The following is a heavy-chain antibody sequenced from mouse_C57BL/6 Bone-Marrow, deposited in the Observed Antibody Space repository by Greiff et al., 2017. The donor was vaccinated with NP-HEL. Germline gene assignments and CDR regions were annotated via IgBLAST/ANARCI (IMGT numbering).Heavy chain of an antibody. J-gene: IGHJ3*01. Sequence: DVKLVESGAELVRPGASVKLSCTASGFNIKDDYMHWVKQRPEQGLEWIGWIDPENGDTEYASKFQGKATITADTSSNTAYLQLSSLTSEDTAVYYCTLNYYGSSLAWFAYWGQGTLVTVSA. V-gene: IGHV14-4*01. CDR1: GFNIKDDY. CDR3: TLNYYGSSLAWFAY. CDR2: IDPENGDT. D-gene: IGHD1-1*01.